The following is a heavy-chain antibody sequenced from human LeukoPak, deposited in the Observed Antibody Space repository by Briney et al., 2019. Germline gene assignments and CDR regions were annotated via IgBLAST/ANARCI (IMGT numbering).Heavy chain of an antibody. V-gene: IGHV4-59*12. CDR1: GGSISSYY. D-gene: IGHD4-17*01. CDR2: IYYSGST. Sequence: PSETLSLTCTVSGGSISSYYWSWIRQPPGKGLEWIGYIYYSGSTNYNPSLKSRVTISVDTSKNQFSLKLSSVTAADTAVYYCARAFYGPHFDYWGQGTLVTVSS. CDR3: ARAFYGPHFDY. J-gene: IGHJ4*02.